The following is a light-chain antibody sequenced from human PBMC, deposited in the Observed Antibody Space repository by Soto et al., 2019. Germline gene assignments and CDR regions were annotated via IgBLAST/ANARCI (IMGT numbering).Light chain of an antibody. CDR2: KAS. V-gene: IGKV1-5*03. CDR1: QSISSW. J-gene: IGKJ3*01. Sequence: DIQMTQSPSTQSASVGDRVTIACRASQSISSWLAWYQQKPGKAPKPLIYKASSLESGVPSRFSGSGSGTEFTLAISGLQPDDLATYYCQQYSTYPFTFGPGTKVEIK. CDR3: QQYSTYPFT.